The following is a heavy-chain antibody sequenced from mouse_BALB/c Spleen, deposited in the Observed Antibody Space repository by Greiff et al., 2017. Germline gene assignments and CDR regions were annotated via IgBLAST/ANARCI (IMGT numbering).Heavy chain of an antibody. D-gene: IGHD1-1*01. CDR1: GYSITSDYA. CDR2: ISYSGST. V-gene: IGHV3-2*02. CDR3: ARSPTGFAY. J-gene: IGHJ3*01. Sequence: EVKLVESGPGLVKPSQSLSLTCTVTGYSITSDYAWNWIRQFPGNKLEWMGYISYSGSTSYNPSLKSRISITRDTSKNQFFLQLNSVTTEDTATYYCARSPTGFAYWGQGTLVTVSA.